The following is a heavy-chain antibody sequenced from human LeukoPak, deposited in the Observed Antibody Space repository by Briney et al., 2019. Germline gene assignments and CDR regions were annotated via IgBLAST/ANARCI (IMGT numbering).Heavy chain of an antibody. CDR1: EFTFSTYA. J-gene: IGHJ4*02. CDR2: ISGSGGST. Sequence: GGSLRLSCAASEFTFSTYAMSWVRQAPGKGLEWVSAISGSGGSTYYADSVKGRFTISRDNSKNTLYLQMNSLRAEDTAVYYCAKDRSPYSSSWLFDYWGQGTLVTVSS. D-gene: IGHD6-13*01. CDR3: AKDRSPYSSSWLFDY. V-gene: IGHV3-23*01.